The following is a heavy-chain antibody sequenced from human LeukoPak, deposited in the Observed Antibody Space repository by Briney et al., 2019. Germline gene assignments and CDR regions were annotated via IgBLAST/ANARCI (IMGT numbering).Heavy chain of an antibody. Sequence: SEPLTLTSAVSVGSVSSTDHYWGWIRQPPGKTLAWIGSIRYSGSTYDNPSLKSPVTMSVDTSKHQFSLNLSSVTAADTAIYYCARHRRSSRGGSGYSQGRFDYWGQGTLVTLSS. J-gene: IGHJ4*02. CDR3: ARHRRSSRGGSGYSQGRFDY. CDR1: VGSVSSTDHY. V-gene: IGHV4-39*01. D-gene: IGHD3-22*01. CDR2: IRYSGST.